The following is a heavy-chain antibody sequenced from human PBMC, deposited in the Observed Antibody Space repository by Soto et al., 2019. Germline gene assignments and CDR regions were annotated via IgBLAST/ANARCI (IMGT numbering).Heavy chain of an antibody. Sequence: AAVKVSCKASGYTFTSYGSSWVRQAPGQGLEWMGWISAYNGNTNYAQKLQGRVTTTTDTSTSTAYMELRSLRSDDTAVYYCALTGTPFVGWFDPWGQGTLVTVSS. D-gene: IGHD1-7*01. CDR2: ISAYNGNT. J-gene: IGHJ5*02. V-gene: IGHV1-18*04. CDR1: GYTFTSYG. CDR3: ALTGTPFVGWFDP.